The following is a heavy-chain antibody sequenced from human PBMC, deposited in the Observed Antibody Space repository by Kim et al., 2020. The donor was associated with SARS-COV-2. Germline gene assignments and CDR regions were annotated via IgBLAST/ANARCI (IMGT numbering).Heavy chain of an antibody. CDR3: AREDSNSWYYYYYGMDV. CDR1: GFTFSSYG. V-gene: IGHV3-33*01. Sequence: GGSLRLSCAASGFTFSSYGMHWVRQAPGKGLEWVAVIWYDGSNKYYADSVKGRFTISRDNSKNTLYLQMNSLRAEDTAVYYCAREDSNSWYYYYYGMDVWGQGTTVTVSS. J-gene: IGHJ6*02. D-gene: IGHD6-13*01. CDR2: IWYDGSNK.